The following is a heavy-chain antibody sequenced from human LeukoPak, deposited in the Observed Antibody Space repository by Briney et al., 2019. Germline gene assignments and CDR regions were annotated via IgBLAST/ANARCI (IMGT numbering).Heavy chain of an antibody. CDR1: GFTFSSYA. CDR3: AKEGSARYDCSGSFWSPPYYFDY. D-gene: IGHD3-22*01. J-gene: IGHJ4*02. Sequence: TGGSLRLSCAASGFTFSSYAMSWVRQAPGKGLEWVSAISGSGGSTYYADSVKGRFTISRDNSKNTLYLQMNSLRVEDTAVYYCAKEGSARYDCSGSFWSPPYYFDYWGQGTLVTVSS. CDR2: ISGSGGST. V-gene: IGHV3-23*01.